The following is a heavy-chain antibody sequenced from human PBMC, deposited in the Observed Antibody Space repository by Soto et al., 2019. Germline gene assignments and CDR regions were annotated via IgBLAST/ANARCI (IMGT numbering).Heavy chain of an antibody. CDR2: IYSGGST. CDR3: ARDLGGFDY. J-gene: IGHJ4*02. CDR1: GFIVSSNY. D-gene: IGHD3-16*01. Sequence: GGSLRLSCAASGFIVSSNYMSWVCQAPGKGLEWVSVIYSGGSTYYADSVKGRFTISRDNSKNTLYLQMNSLRAEDTAVYYCARDLGGFDYWGQGTLVTVSS. V-gene: IGHV3-53*01.